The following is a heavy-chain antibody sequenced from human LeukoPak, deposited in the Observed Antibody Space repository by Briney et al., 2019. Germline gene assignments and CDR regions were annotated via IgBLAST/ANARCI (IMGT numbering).Heavy chain of an antibody. CDR2: IYYSGST. D-gene: IGHD6-19*01. V-gene: IGHV4-39*07. J-gene: IGHJ3*02. Sequence: SETLSLTCTVSGGSISSSSYYWGWIRQPPGKGLEWIGSIYYSGSTNYNPSLKSRVTISVDTSKNQFSLKLSSVTAADTAVYYCARDKPVAGTNAFDIWGQGTMVTVSS. CDR1: GGSISSSSYY. CDR3: ARDKPVAGTNAFDI.